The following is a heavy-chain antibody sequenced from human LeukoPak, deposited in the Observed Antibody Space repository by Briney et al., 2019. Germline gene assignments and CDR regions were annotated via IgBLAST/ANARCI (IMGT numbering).Heavy chain of an antibody. D-gene: IGHD3-22*01. CDR2: INHSGST. CDR3: ASRRYYYDSSGYRY. Sequence: PSETLSLTCAVYGGSFSGYYWSWIRQPPGKGLEWIGEINHSGSTNYNPSLKSRVTISVDTSKNQFSLKLSSVTAADTAVYYCASRRYYYDSSGYRYWGQGTLVTASS. CDR1: GGSFSGYY. J-gene: IGHJ4*02. V-gene: IGHV4-34*01.